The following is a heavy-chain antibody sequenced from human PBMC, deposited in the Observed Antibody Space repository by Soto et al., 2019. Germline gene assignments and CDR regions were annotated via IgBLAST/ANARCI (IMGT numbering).Heavy chain of an antibody. V-gene: IGHV4-4*02. CDR2: IYDSGNT. CDR1: GDSITTYKW. J-gene: IGHJ6*02. D-gene: IGHD7-27*01. CDR3: ATCQLGEYYYAMDM. Sequence: SETLSLTCGVSGDSITTYKWWTWVRQSPGRGLEWIGEIYDSGNTRYNPSLRSRVTISKDTSKNQLSLKLNSVTVADTAVYYCATCQLGEYYYAMDMWGQGTTVTVSS.